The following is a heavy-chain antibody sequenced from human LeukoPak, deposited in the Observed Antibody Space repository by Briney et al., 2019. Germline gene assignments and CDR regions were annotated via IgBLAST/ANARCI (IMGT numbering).Heavy chain of an antibody. Sequence: VXXSCKXXGYTFTXXYMHWVRQAPGQGLEWMGWINPNSGGTNYAQKFQGRVTMTRDTSISTAYMELSRLRSDDTAVYYCAREGAIVSSPHFDYWGQGTLVTVSS. CDR3: AREGAIVSSPHFDY. J-gene: IGHJ4*02. V-gene: IGHV1-2*02. CDR2: INPNSGGT. CDR1: GYTFTXXY. D-gene: IGHD5/OR15-5a*01.